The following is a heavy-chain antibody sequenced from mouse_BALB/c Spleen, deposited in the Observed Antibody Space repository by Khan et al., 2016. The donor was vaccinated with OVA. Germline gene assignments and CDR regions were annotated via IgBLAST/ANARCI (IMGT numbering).Heavy chain of an antibody. V-gene: IGHV3-2*02. D-gene: IGHD2-13*01. CDR3: ARSLYYSDSYAMDY. CDR1: GYSITSDYA. J-gene: IGHJ4*01. CDR2: ISYTGST. Sequence: EVQLQESGPGLVKPSQSLSLTCTVTGYSITSDYAWNWIRQFPGNKLEWMGYISYTGSTCYNPSLKSRISITRDTSKNQFFLHLNSVTTEDTATYYCARSLYYSDSYAMDYWGQGTSVTVSS.